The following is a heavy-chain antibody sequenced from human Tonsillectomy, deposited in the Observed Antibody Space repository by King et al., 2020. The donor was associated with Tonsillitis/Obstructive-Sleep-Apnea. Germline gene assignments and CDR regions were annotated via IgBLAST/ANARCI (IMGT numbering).Heavy chain of an antibody. D-gene: IGHD2-2*01. CDR1: GFSFRSYW. J-gene: IGHJ4*02. CDR3: ARVRCTTTSCYFDY. V-gene: IGHV3-7*03. Sequence: VQLVESGGGLVQPGGSLRLSCAASGFSFRSYWMSWVRQAPGKGLEWVANIKQDGSEKYYVDSVKGRFTISRDNAENSLYLQMNSLRAEDTAVYSCARVRCTTTSCYFDYWGQGMLVTVSS. CDR2: IKQDGSEK.